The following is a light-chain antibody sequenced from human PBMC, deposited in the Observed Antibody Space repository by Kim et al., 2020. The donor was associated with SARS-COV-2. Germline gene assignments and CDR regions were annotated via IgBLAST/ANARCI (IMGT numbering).Light chain of an antibody. V-gene: IGLV2-14*03. Sequence: GQSITISCTGTSSDIGDYYYVSWYQQHPGKVPKLMIYDVRNRPSGVSSRFSGSKSGNTASLTISGLQTEDEAHYYCSSYASSNAVLFGGGTQLTVL. CDR3: SSYASSNAVL. J-gene: IGLJ2*01. CDR2: DVR. CDR1: SSDIGDYYY.